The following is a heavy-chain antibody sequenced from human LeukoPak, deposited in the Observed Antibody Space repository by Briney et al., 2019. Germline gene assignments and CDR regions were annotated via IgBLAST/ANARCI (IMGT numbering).Heavy chain of an antibody. V-gene: IGHV1-2*06. J-gene: IGHJ5*02. CDR2: INPNSGGT. CDR3: ARDVDIVVRNWFDP. D-gene: IGHD2-2*03. Sequence: ASVKVSCKASGYTFTGYYMHWVRQAPGQGLEWMGRINPNSGGTNYAQKFQGRVTMTRDTSISTAYMELSRLRSDDTAVYYCARDVDIVVRNWFDPWGQGTLLTVSS. CDR1: GYTFTGYY.